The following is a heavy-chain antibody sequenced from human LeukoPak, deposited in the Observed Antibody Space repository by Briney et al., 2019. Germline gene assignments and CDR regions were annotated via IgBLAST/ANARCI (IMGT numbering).Heavy chain of an antibody. CDR3: AKSQGGSCYSAPDY. CDR2: IKQDGSEK. V-gene: IGHV3-7*03. CDR1: GFTFSSYW. D-gene: IGHD2-15*01. Sequence: QPGGSLRLSCAASGFTFSSYWMSWVRQAPGKGLEWVANIKQDGSEKYYADSVKGRFTISRDNSKNTPYLQMNSLRVEDTAVYYCAKSQGGSCYSAPDYWGQGTLVTVSS. J-gene: IGHJ4*02.